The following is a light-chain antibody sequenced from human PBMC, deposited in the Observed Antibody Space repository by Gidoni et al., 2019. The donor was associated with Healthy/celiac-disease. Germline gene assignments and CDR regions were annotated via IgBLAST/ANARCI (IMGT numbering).Light chain of an antibody. CDR1: SSNIGNNA. J-gene: IGLJ2*01. V-gene: IGLV1-36*01. CDR2: YDD. Sequence: QSVLPQPPSVSEAPRQRVPISCSGSSSNIGNNAVNWYQQLPGKAPKLLIYYDDLLPSGVSDRFSGSKSGTSASLAISGLQSEDEADYYCAAWDDSLNGVVFGGGTKLTV. CDR3: AAWDDSLNGVV.